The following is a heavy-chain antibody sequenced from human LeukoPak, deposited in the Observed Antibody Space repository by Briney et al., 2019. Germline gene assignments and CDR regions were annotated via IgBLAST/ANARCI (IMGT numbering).Heavy chain of an antibody. J-gene: IGHJ4*02. CDR3: TRPKGPSGNY. CDR1: GFTFSNAW. CDR2: IRSKANSYAT. Sequence: GGSLRLSCAASGFTFSNAWMSWVRQAPGKGLEWVGRIRSKANSYATAYAASVKGRFTISRDDSKNTAYLQMNSLKTEDTAVYYCTRPKGPSGNYWGQGTLVTVSS. V-gene: IGHV3-73*01. D-gene: IGHD1-14*01.